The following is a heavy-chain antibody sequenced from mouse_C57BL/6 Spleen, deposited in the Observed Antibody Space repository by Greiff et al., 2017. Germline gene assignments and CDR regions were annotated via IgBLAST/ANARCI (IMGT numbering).Heavy chain of an antibody. CDR2: IDPSDSYP. V-gene: IGHV1-59*01. J-gene: IGHJ1*03. CDR3: ARGTGNWYFDV. Sequence: QVHVKQPGAELVRPGTSVKLSCKASGYTFTSYWMHWVKQRPGQGLEWIGVIDPSDSYPNYNQKFKGKATLTVDTSSSTAYMQLSSLTSEDSAVYYCARGTGNWYFDVWGTGTTVTVSS. D-gene: IGHD3-3*01. CDR1: GYTFTSYW.